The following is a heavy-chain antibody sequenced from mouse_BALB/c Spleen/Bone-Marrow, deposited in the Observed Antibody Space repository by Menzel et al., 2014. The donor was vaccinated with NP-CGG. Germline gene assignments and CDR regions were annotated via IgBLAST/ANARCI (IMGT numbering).Heavy chain of an antibody. CDR3: ARLGYYCCFAY. V-gene: IGHV4-1*02. CDR1: GFDFSRYW. Sequence: DVQLQESGGGLVQPGGSLKLSCAASGFDFSRYWMSWVRQAPGKGLEWIGEINPDSNTINYTPSLKDKSIISRDNAKNTLYLQMSKVRSEDTALYYCARLGYYCCFAYWGQGTLVTVSA. D-gene: IGHD3-2*02. J-gene: IGHJ3*01. CDR2: INPDSNTI.